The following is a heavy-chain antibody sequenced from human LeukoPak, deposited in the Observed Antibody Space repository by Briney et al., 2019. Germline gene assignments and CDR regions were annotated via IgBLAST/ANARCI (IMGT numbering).Heavy chain of an antibody. J-gene: IGHJ4*02. D-gene: IGHD3-3*01. CDR1: GITFSSHG. V-gene: IGHV3-30*02. Sequence: GGSLRLSCAASGITFSSHGMHWVRQAPGKGLEWVAFVGYDGTKKYYTESVKGRFTVSRDNSKNTLFLQMDSLRSEDTALYYCATWASSILGTDCWGQGTLVTVSS. CDR2: VGYDGTKK. CDR3: ATWASSILGTDC.